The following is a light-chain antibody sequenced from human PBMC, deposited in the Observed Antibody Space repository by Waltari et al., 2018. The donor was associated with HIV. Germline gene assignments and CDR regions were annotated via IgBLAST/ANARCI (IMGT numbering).Light chain of an antibody. Sequence: QSVLTQPPSVSAAPGQKVTSSCSGSSSNIGNDYLSWYQHHPGASPKLLIYDNSKRPSGIPDRFSGSKSGKSATLGITGLQTGDEADYYCGTWDTSLSGGVFGGGTKLTVL. J-gene: IGLJ3*02. V-gene: IGLV1-51*01. CDR1: SSNIGNDY. CDR2: DNS. CDR3: GTWDTSLSGGV.